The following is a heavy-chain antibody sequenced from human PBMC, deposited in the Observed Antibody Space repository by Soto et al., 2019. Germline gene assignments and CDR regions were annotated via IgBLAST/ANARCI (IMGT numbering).Heavy chain of an antibody. CDR1: GFTFGIYR. CDR2: INGSSSTM. J-gene: IGHJ5*02. D-gene: IGHD2-15*01. V-gene: IGHV3-48*02. Sequence: EVQLVESGGGLVQRGGSLRLSCAASGFTFGIYRMNWVRQAPGKGLEWISYINGSSSTMYYADSVKGRFIISRDNADNSLYLQSNSLRDADTAVYYCARGDGFICSCDRCLSDGLFLSWGQGTLVTVSS. CDR3: ARGDGFICSCDRCLSDGLFLS.